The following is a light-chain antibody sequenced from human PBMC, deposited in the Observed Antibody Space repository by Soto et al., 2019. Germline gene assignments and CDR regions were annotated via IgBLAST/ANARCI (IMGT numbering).Light chain of an antibody. Sequence: LVLTQSPSASASLGASVRLTCTLSSGHSSYAIAWHQQQPEKGPRYLMKINSDGSHSKGAGIPDRFSGSRSGVERYLTISSLQSEDEADYYCQTWGTGIQVFGGGTKLTVL. CDR3: QTWGTGIQV. CDR2: INSDGSH. CDR1: SGHSSYA. J-gene: IGLJ2*01. V-gene: IGLV4-69*02.